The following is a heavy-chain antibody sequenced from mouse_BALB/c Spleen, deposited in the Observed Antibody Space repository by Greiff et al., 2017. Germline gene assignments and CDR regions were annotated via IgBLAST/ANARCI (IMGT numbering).Heavy chain of an antibody. CDR3: TRSHYYGYVGYFDV. V-gene: IGHV1-69*02. CDR1: GYTFTSYW. D-gene: IGHD1-2*01. Sequence: QVQLQQSGAELVRPGASVKLSCKASGYTFTSYWINWVKQRPGQGLEWIGNIYPSDSYTNYNQKFKDKATLTVDKSSSTAYMQLSSPTSEDSAVYYCTRSHYYGYVGYFDVWGAGTTVTVSS. J-gene: IGHJ1*01. CDR2: IYPSDSYT.